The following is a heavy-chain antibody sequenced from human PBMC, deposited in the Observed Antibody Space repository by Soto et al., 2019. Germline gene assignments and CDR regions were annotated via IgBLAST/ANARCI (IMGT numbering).Heavy chain of an antibody. CDR2: IYYSGST. CDR3: ARHPSSSSTFDP. D-gene: IGHD6-13*01. J-gene: IGHJ5*02. CDR1: GGSISSSSYY. Sequence: SETLSLTCTVSGGSISSSSYYWGWIRQPPGKGLEWIGSIYYSGSTYYNPSLKSRVTISVDTSKNQFSLKLSSVTAADTAVYYCARHPSSSSTFDPWGQGTLVTVSS. V-gene: IGHV4-39*01.